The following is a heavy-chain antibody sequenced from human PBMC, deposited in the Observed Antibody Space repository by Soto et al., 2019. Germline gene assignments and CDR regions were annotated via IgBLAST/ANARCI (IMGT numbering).Heavy chain of an antibody. J-gene: IGHJ6*02. D-gene: IGHD2-15*01. Sequence: QVQLVESGGGVVQPGRSLRLSCAASGFTFSSYAMHWVRQAPGKGLEWVAVISYDGSNKYYADSVKGRFTISRDNSKNTLYLQMNSLRAEDTAVYYCARGGRYCSGGRCYWDYYYGMDVWGQGTTVTVSS. CDR3: ARGGRYCSGGRCYWDYYYGMDV. CDR2: ISYDGSNK. CDR1: GFTFSSYA. V-gene: IGHV3-30-3*01.